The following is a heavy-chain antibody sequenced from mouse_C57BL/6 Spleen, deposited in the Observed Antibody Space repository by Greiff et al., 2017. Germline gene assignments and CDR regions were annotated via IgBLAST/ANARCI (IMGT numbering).Heavy chain of an antibody. CDR1: GYTFTSYT. CDR3: AGFPWFAY. Sequence: VKLMESGAELARPGASVKMSCKASGYTFTSYTMHWVKQGPGQGLEWIGYINPSSGYTKYNQKFKDKATLTADKSSSTAYMQLSSLTSEDSAVYYCAGFPWFAYWGQGTLVTVSA. CDR2: INPSSGYT. V-gene: IGHV1-4*01. J-gene: IGHJ3*01.